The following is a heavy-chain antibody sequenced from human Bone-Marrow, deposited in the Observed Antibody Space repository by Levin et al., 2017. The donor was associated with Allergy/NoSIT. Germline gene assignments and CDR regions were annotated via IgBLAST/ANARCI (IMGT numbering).Heavy chain of an antibody. Sequence: GESLKISCAASGFTFSSYAMHWVRQAPGKGLEWVAVISYDGSNKYYADSVKGRFTISRDNSKNTLYLQMNSLRAEDTAVYYCARDSIVGAIGAFDIWGQGTMVTVSS. CDR1: GFTFSSYA. CDR2: ISYDGSNK. J-gene: IGHJ3*02. V-gene: IGHV3-30-3*01. CDR3: ARDSIVGAIGAFDI. D-gene: IGHD1-26*01.